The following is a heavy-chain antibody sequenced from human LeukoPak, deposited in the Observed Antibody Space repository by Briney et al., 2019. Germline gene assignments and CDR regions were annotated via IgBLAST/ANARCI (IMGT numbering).Heavy chain of an antibody. V-gene: IGHV4-34*01. CDR2: INHSGST. CDR3: ARGHLYYYGSGSYPHCFDY. D-gene: IGHD3-10*01. J-gene: IGHJ4*02. Sequence: SETLSLTCAVYGESFSGYYWSWIRQPPGKGLEWIGEINHSGSTNYNPSLKSRVTISVDTSKNQFSLKLSSVTAADTAVYYCARGHLYYYGSGSYPHCFDYWGQGTLVTVSS. CDR1: GESFSGYY.